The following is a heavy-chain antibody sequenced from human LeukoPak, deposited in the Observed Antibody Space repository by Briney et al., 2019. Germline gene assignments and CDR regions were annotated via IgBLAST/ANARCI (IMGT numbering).Heavy chain of an antibody. CDR2: INTNTGNP. D-gene: IGHD4-17*01. CDR1: GYTFTSYD. V-gene: IGHV7-4-1*02. J-gene: IGHJ4*02. Sequence: ASVKVSCKASGYTFTSYDINWVRQATGQGLEWMGWINTNTGNPTYAQGFTGRFVFSLDTSVSTAYLQISSLKAEDTAVYYCARGRSPDYGDPRFDYWGQGTLVTVSS. CDR3: ARGRSPDYGDPRFDY.